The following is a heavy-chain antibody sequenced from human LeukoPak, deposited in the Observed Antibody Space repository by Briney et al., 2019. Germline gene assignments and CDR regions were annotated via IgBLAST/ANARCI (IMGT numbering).Heavy chain of an antibody. CDR1: GFNVSNNY. CDR2: IYSSGST. J-gene: IGHJ4*02. V-gene: IGHV3-53*01. CDR3: ARRGDGGRSFDY. D-gene: IGHD4-23*01. Sequence: GGSLRLSCAASGFNVSNNYMTWVRQAPGKGLEWVSLIYSSGSTYYADSVKGRFTISRDNSKNTLCLQVNSLRAEDTAVYYCARRGDGGRSFDYWGQGTLVTVSS.